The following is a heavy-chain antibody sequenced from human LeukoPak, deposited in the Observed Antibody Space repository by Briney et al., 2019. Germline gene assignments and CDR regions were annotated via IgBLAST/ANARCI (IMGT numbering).Heavy chain of an antibody. Sequence: PSETLSLTCTVSGGSISSGDYYWSWIRQPPGKGLEWIGYIYYSGSTYYNPSLKSRVTISVDTSKNQFSLKLSSVTAADTAVYCCARDPGYCGGDCYPYYYYGMDVWGQGTTVTVSS. D-gene: IGHD2-21*02. J-gene: IGHJ6*02. CDR2: IYYSGST. CDR3: ARDPGYCGGDCYPYYYYGMDV. CDR1: GGSISSGDYY. V-gene: IGHV4-30-4*01.